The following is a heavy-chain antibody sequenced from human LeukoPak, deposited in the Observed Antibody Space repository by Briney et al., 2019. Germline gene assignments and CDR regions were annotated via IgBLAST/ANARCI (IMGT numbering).Heavy chain of an antibody. Sequence: GGSLRLSCAASGFTFSSYAMSWVRQAPGKGLEWVSAISGSGGSTYYADSVKGRFTISRDNSKNTLYLQMNSLRAEDTAVYYCAKDPNYYDSSGRWSFDYWGQGTLVTVSS. CDR3: AKDPNYYDSSGRWSFDY. CDR2: ISGSGGST. CDR1: GFTFSSYA. V-gene: IGHV3-23*01. D-gene: IGHD3-22*01. J-gene: IGHJ4*02.